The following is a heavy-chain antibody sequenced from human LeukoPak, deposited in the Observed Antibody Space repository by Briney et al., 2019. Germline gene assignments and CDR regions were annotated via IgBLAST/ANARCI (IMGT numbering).Heavy chain of an antibody. D-gene: IGHD3-22*01. CDR1: GGSLSPYY. CDR3: ATLGGLYYESHCYPDFDH. V-gene: IGHV4-34*01. J-gene: IGHJ4*02. Sequence: PSETLSLTCSVSGGSLSPYYWSWIRQPPGGGLEWLGEINQSGSTNYNPSLKSRVTISVEKFKNQFSLEVTSVTAADTAIYYCATLGGLYYESHCYPDFDHWGQGTLVTVSS. CDR2: INQSGST.